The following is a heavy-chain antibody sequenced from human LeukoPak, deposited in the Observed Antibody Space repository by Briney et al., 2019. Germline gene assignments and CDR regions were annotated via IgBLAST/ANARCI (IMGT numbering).Heavy chain of an antibody. CDR2: ISAYNGNT. CDR1: GGTFSSYD. CDR3: ARDGSSWYFNWFDP. V-gene: IGHV1-18*01. D-gene: IGHD6-13*01. Sequence: GSSVKVSCKASGGTFSSYDISWVRQAPGQGLEWMGWISAYNGNTNYAQKLQGRVTMTTDTSTGTAYMELRSLRSDDTAVYYCARDGSSWYFNWFDPWGQGTLVTVSS. J-gene: IGHJ5*02.